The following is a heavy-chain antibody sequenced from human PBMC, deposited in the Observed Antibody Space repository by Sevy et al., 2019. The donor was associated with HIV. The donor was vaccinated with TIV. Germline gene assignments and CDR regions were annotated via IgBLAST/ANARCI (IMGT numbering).Heavy chain of an antibody. CDR3: ARDLRSNFFGAFDI. D-gene: IGHD3-3*01. CDR2: ISGAGGSK. Sequence: GGSLRLSCAVSGFTFSSHDMTWVRQAPGKGLEWVSGISGAGGSKWYADSVKGRFAISRDNSKNTLYLQMNTLRTEDTAMYYCARDLRSNFFGAFDIWGLGTMVTVSS. CDR1: GFTFSSHD. V-gene: IGHV3-23*01. J-gene: IGHJ3*02.